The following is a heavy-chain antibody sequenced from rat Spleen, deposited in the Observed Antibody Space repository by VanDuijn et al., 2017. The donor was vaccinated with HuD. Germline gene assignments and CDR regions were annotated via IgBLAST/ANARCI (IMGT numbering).Heavy chain of an antibody. CDR3: TRSNWDLPYWNFDF. V-gene: IGHV2-1*01. J-gene: IGHJ1*01. D-gene: IGHD5-1*01. CDR1: GFSLSSNS. Sequence: QVQLKESGPGLVQPSQTLSLTCTVSGFSLSSNSVHWARQSPGKGLEWMGGIWGDGNTDYNSPLKSRLSISRDTSKRQVFLKMNSLQTDDTAIYFCTRSNWDLPYWNFDFWGPGTMVTVSS. CDR2: IWGDGNT.